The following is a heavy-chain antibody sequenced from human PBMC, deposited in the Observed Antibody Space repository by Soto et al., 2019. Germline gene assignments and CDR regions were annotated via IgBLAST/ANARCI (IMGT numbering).Heavy chain of an antibody. Sequence: QVQLAQSGPEVKKPGASVKVSCKAFGYTFTGYFMHWGRQAAGQGLEWLGWINPNSGATKYAQKFQGRVTLTRDTSINTAYMEMSMLRSDDTAVYYCARGGGTILAPLPWGQGTLVTVSS. J-gene: IGHJ5*02. CDR2: INPNSGAT. CDR3: ARGGGTILAPLP. CDR1: GYTFTGYF. V-gene: IGHV1-2*02. D-gene: IGHD3-3*01.